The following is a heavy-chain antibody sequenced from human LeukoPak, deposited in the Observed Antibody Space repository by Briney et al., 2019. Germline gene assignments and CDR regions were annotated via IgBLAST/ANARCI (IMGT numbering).Heavy chain of an antibody. Sequence: PSETLSLTCTVSGGSISSYFWSWIRQPPGKGLEWIGYTYYSGSTNYNPSLRSRVTISVDTSKDQFSLKLSSVTAADTAVYYCARLTYYYDTSGARPYHFDYWGQGTLVTVSS. CDR3: ARLTYYYDTSGARPYHFDY. D-gene: IGHD3-22*01. CDR1: GGSISSYF. J-gene: IGHJ4*02. V-gene: IGHV4-59*01. CDR2: TYYSGST.